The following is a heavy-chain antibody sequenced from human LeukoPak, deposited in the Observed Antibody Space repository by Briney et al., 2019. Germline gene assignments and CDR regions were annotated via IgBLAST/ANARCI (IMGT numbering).Heavy chain of an antibody. CDR1: GFTFSSYA. V-gene: IGHV3-21*01. CDR3: ARDGHSSGWYVDY. Sequence: PGGSLRLSCAASGFTFSSYAMSWVRQAPGKGLEWVSSISSSSSYIYYADSVKGRFTISRDNAKNSLYLQMNSLRAEDTAVYYCARDGHSSGWYVDYWGQGTLVTVSS. CDR2: ISSSSSYI. D-gene: IGHD6-19*01. J-gene: IGHJ4*02.